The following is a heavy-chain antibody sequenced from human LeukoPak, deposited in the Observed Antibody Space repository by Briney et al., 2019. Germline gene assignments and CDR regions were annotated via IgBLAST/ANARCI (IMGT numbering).Heavy chain of an antibody. D-gene: IGHD5-24*01. Sequence: GESLKISCRGSGYSFTTFWIGWVRQMPGKGLEWMGIIYPGDSDTRYSPSFQGQVTISADKSISTAYLQWSSLKASDTAMYYCASHFGIGYNNYDYWGQGTLVTVSS. J-gene: IGHJ4*02. CDR2: IYPGDSDT. CDR3: ASHFGIGYNNYDY. V-gene: IGHV5-51*01. CDR1: GYSFTTFW.